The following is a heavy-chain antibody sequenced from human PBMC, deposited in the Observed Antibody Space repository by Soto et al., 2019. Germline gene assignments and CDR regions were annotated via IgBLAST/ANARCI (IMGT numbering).Heavy chain of an antibody. V-gene: IGHV3-30-3*01. Sequence: QVQLVESGGGVVQPGRSLRLSCAPSGFTFSNYAMHWVRQAPGKGLECVAVISYDGSNKYYADSVKGRFTISRDNSKNTLYLQMNSLRAEDTAVYYCARDKRDLRFLEWSYYFDYWGQGTLVTVSS. CDR1: GFTFSNYA. D-gene: IGHD3-3*01. CDR3: ARDKRDLRFLEWSYYFDY. J-gene: IGHJ4*02. CDR2: ISYDGSNK.